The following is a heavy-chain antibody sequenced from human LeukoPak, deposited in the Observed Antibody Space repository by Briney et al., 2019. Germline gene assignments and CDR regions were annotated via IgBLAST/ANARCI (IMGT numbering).Heavy chain of an antibody. CDR3: ARGGKTAIIDY. CDR1: GGSFSGYY. J-gene: IGHJ4*02. V-gene: IGHV4-34*01. CDR2: INHSGST. Sequence: SETLSLTCAVYGGSFSGYYWSWIRQPPGKGLEWIGEINHSGSTNYNPSLKSRVTISVDTSKNQFSLKLSSVTAADTAVYYCARGGKTAIIDYWGQGTLVTVSS. D-gene: IGHD2-21*02.